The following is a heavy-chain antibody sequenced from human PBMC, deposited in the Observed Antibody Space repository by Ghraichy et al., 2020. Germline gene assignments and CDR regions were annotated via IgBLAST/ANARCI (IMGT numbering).Heavy chain of an antibody. V-gene: IGHV1-18*01. Sequence: ASVKVSCKASGYTFISYGISWVRQAPGKGFEWMGWISGYSGKTKYAQKVQGRVTMTIDTTTSTAYMELRSLRSDDTAVYYCARDSRFLEWLREKYEMDVWGQGTTVIVSS. CDR1: GYTFISYG. CDR3: ARDSRFLEWLREKYEMDV. D-gene: IGHD3-3*01. J-gene: IGHJ6*02. CDR2: ISGYSGKT.